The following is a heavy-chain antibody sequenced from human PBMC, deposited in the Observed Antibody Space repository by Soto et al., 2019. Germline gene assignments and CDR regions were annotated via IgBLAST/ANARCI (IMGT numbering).Heavy chain of an antibody. V-gene: IGHV3-48*01. Sequence: GGSLRLSCAASGFTFRNYGMNWVRQAPGKGLEWVSYIGIGSSTKYYADTVKGRFTISRDNAKNSLYLQMNSLRAEDTAVYYCARDQLYYNDISGRPLNAFDVWGQGTMVTVS. CDR2: IGIGSSTK. CDR1: GFTFRNYG. J-gene: IGHJ3*01. CDR3: ARDQLYYNDISGRPLNAFDV. D-gene: IGHD3-22*01.